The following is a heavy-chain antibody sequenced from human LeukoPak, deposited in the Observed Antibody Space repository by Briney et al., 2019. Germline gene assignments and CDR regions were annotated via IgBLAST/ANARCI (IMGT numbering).Heavy chain of an antibody. CDR3: TTDLGFGWDSSGYEISHFDY. Sequence: GGSLRLSCTASGFTFGDYAMSWVRQAPGKGLEWVGFIRSKAYGGTTEYAASVKGRFTISRDDSKSIAYLQMNSLKTEDTAVYYCTTDLGFGWDSSGYEISHFDYWGQGTLVTVSS. D-gene: IGHD3-22*01. V-gene: IGHV3-49*04. CDR1: GFTFGDYA. CDR2: IRSKAYGGTT. J-gene: IGHJ4*02.